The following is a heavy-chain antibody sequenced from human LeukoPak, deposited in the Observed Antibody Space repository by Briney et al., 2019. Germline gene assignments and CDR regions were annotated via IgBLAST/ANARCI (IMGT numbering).Heavy chain of an antibody. V-gene: IGHV3-21*01. Sequence: GGSLRLSCATSGFTFSTYSMNWVRQAPGKGLEWVSSISSSSSYIYYADSVKGRFTISRDNAKNSLYLQMNSLRAEDTALYYCARSPRYSRLNREWGQGTLVTVSS. CDR2: ISSSSSYI. CDR3: ARSPRYSRLNRE. CDR1: GFTFSTYS. J-gene: IGHJ4*02. D-gene: IGHD6-13*01.